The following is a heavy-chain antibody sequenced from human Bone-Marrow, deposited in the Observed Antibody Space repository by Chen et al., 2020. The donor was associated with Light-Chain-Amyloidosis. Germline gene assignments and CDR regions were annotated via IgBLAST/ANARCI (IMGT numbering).Heavy chain of an antibody. J-gene: IGHJ4*02. CDR3: AKDQQLVRHLFDY. CDR1: GFTFSSYG. D-gene: IGHD6-6*01. V-gene: IGHV3-30*02. CDR2: IRYDGSNK. Sequence: QVNLVESGGGVIQPGGSLRLSCEVSGFTFSSYGMHWVRQAPGKGLEWVAFIRYDGSNKYYADSVKGRFTISRDNSKNTLYLQMNSLRAEDTAVYYCAKDQQLVRHLFDYWGQGTLVTVSS.